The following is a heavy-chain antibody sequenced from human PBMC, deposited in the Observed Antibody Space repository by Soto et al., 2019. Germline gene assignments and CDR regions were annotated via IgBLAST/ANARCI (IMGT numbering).Heavy chain of an antibody. D-gene: IGHD3-22*01. CDR1: GSTFPYAY. V-gene: IGHV1-3*01. CDR2: IDAGNGDT. Sequence: ASVEFSCKPVGSTFPYAYIHLVRPGPEQGLEWMGWIDAGNGDTKYSQKFQGRVTITRDTSAITAYMELSSLRSEDTAAEDGARDCTHHDSSGPGAVWGQGTQVT. J-gene: IGHJ4*02. CDR3: ARDCTHHDSSGPGAV.